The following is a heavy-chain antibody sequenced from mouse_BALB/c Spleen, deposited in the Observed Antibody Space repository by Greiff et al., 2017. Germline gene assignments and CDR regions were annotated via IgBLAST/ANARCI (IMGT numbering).Heavy chain of an antibody. CDR3: TRGLRQGGGYAMDY. J-gene: IGHJ4*01. D-gene: IGHD2-4*01. CDR1: GYTFTSYW. CDR2: IYPGNSDT. Sequence: VQLQQSGTVLARPGASVKMSCKASGYTFTSYWMHWVQQRPGQGLEWIGAIYPGNSDTSYNQKFKGKAKLTAVTSTSTAYMELSSLTNEDSAVYYCTRGLRQGGGYAMDYWGQGTSVTVSS. V-gene: IGHV1-5*01.